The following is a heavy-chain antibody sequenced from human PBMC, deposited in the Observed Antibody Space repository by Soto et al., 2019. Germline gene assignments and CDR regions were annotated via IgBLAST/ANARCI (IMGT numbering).Heavy chain of an antibody. CDR2: ISGNGIAT. V-gene: IGHV3-23*01. CDR3: ARDAISMVQGTNNWFDP. J-gene: IGHJ5*02. D-gene: IGHD3-10*01. Sequence: GGSLRLSCEASGFIFSDHAMSWVRQAPGKGLEWVSAISGNGIATYYADSVKGRFTISRDNSKNTLYLQMNRLRADDTAVYYCARDAISMVQGTNNWFDPWGQGTLVTVPS. CDR1: GFIFSDHA.